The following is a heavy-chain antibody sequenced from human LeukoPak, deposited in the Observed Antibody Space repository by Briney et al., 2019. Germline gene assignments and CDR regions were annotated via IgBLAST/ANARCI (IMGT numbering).Heavy chain of an antibody. CDR3: ARGGLDPRDPGTLIDY. J-gene: IGHJ4*02. CDR2: INHSGST. D-gene: IGHD5-24*01. Sequence: SETLSLTCAVYGGSFSGYYWSWIRQPPGKGLEWIGEINHSGSTNYNPSLKSRVTISVDTSKNQFSLKLSSVTAEDTAVYYCARGGLDPRDPGTLIDYWGQGTLVTVSS. CDR1: GGSFSGYY. V-gene: IGHV4-34*01.